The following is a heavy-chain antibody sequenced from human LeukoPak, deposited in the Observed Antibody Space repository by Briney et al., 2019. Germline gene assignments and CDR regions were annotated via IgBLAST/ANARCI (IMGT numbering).Heavy chain of an antibody. D-gene: IGHD3-10*01. V-gene: IGHV4-34*01. Sequence: SETLSLTCAVYGGSFSGYYWSWIRQPPGRGLEWIGEIKHGGSTKYRPSLKGRVTISVDTSKNQFSLKLSSVPAADTAVYYCARGFVLFGEFGNYYYSYGMDVWGQGTTVTVSS. J-gene: IGHJ6*02. CDR3: ARGFVLFGEFGNYYYSYGMDV. CDR1: GGSFSGYY. CDR2: IKHGGST.